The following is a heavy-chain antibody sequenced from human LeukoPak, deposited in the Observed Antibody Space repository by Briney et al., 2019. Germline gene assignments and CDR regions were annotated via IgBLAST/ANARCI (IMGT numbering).Heavy chain of an antibody. J-gene: IGHJ4*02. Sequence: GESLKISRKGSGYSFTSYWISWVRQMPGKGLEWMGRIDPSDSYTNYSPSFQGHVTISADKSISTAYLQWSSLKASDTAMYYCARRGKNYYGSGTYYWGQGALVTVSS. V-gene: IGHV5-10-1*01. D-gene: IGHD3-10*01. CDR3: ARRGKNYYGSGTYY. CDR1: GYSFTSYW. CDR2: IDPSDSYT.